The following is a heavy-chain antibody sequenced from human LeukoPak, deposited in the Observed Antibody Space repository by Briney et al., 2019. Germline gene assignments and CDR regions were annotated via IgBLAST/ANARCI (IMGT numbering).Heavy chain of an antibody. V-gene: IGHV1-69*13. Sequence: SVKVSCKASGGTFSSYAISWVRQAPGQGLEWMGGIIPIFGTANYAQKFQGRVTITADESTSTAYMELSSLRSEDTAVYYCARGEDSGYDPIDYWGQGTPVTVSS. D-gene: IGHD5-12*01. CDR1: GGTFSSYA. J-gene: IGHJ4*02. CDR3: ARGEDSGYDPIDY. CDR2: IIPIFGTA.